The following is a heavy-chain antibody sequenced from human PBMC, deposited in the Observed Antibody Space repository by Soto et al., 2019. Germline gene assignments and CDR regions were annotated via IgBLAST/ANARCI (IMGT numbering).Heavy chain of an antibody. CDR3: ARGVGSGTYYNQYNWFDP. CDR2: IIPILGIA. Sequence: SVKVSCKASGGTFSSYTISWVRQAPGQGLEWMGRIIPILGIANYAQKLQGRVTMTTDTSTSTGYMELRSLRSDDTAVYYCARGVGSGTYYNQYNWFDPWGQGTLVTVSS. J-gene: IGHJ5*02. CDR1: GGTFSSYT. D-gene: IGHD3-10*01. V-gene: IGHV1-69*02.